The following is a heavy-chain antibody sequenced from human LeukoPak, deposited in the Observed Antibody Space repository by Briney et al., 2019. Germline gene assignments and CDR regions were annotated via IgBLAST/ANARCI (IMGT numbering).Heavy chain of an antibody. J-gene: IGHJ4*02. D-gene: IGHD5-24*01. CDR2: SNHSGST. V-gene: IGHV4-34*01. CDR1: GGSFSGYY. CDR3: ARGNSLRWLYGYYFDY. Sequence: SETLSLTCAVYGGSFSGYYWSWIRQPPGKGLEWIGESNHSGSTNYNPSLKSRVTISVDMSKSQFSLKLSSVTAADTAVYYCARGNSLRWLYGYYFDYWGQGTLVTVSS.